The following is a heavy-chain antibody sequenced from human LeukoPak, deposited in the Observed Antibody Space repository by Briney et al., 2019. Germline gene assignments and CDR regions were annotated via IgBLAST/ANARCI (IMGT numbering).Heavy chain of an antibody. J-gene: IGHJ6*03. D-gene: IGHD2-15*01. V-gene: IGHV1-69*06. CDR3: ATLCCGSYYMDV. CDR2: IIPISGTT. Sequence: SAKVSCKASGGTLNSYVISWVRQAPGQGLEWMGGIIPISGTTNYAQKFQGRVTITADKSTSTAYMELSSLRSEDTAVYYCATLCCGSYYMDVWGKGTTVTVSS. CDR1: GGTLNSYV.